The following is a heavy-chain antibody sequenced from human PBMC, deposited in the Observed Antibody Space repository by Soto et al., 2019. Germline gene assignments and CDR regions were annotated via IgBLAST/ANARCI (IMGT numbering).Heavy chain of an antibody. V-gene: IGHV3-23*01. CDR2: ISSSSGATT. D-gene: IGHD1-1*01. Sequence: PVGSLRLSCTASTFNFNVYSMTWVRQPPGKGLEWVAAISSSSGATTYYAESVKGRFTISRDNSKNTLFLQLNSLRGEDTAMYYCAQMDKMTTSAFDVWGPGAMVTVSS. CDR3: AQMDKMTTSAFDV. CDR1: TFNFNVYS. J-gene: IGHJ3*01.